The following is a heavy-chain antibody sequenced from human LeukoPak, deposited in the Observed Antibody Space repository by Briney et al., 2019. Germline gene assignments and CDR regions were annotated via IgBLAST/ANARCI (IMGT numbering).Heavy chain of an antibody. CDR3: ARGGVAAGYDY. J-gene: IGHJ4*02. D-gene: IGHD6-13*01. CDR1: EFTFSSYW. CDR2: INSDGSST. V-gene: IGHV3-74*01. Sequence: GGSLRLSCAASEFTFSSYWMHWVRQAPGKGLVWVSRINSDGSSTGHADSVKGRFTISRDNAKNTLYLQMNSLRAEDTAVYYCARGGVAAGYDYWGQGTLVTVSS.